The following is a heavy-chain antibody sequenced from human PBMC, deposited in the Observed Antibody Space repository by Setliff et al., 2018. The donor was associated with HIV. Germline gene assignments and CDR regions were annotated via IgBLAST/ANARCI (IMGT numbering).Heavy chain of an antibody. D-gene: IGHD6-19*01. CDR1: GYTFTSYY. CDR2: INPSGGST. V-gene: IGHV1-46*01. CDR3: ARVIAVAGHFDY. Sequence: ASVKVSCKASGYTFTSYYMHWVRQAPGQGLEWMGIINPSGGSTSYAQKFQGRVTMTRDTSTSTVYTELSSLRSEDTAVYYCARVIAVAGHFDYWGQGTLVTVSS. J-gene: IGHJ4*02.